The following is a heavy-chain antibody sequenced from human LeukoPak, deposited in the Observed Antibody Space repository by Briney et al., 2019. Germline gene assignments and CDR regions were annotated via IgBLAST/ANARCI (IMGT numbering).Heavy chain of an antibody. J-gene: IGHJ4*02. V-gene: IGHV3-21*01. CDR2: ISYSSSYI. CDR1: GFTFSSYS. Sequence: GGSLRLSCAASGFTFSSYSMHWVRQAPGKGLEWVASISYSSSYIYYADLVKGRFTISRDNAKTSLYLQMNSLRAEDTAVYYCARDRTRRGDYAFDYWGQGTLVTVSS. CDR3: ARDRTRRGDYAFDY. D-gene: IGHD4-17*01.